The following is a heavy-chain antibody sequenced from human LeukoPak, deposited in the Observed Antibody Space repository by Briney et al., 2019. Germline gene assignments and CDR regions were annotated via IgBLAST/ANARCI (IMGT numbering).Heavy chain of an antibody. Sequence: ASVKVSCKASGYTFTNYYIHWVRQAPGQGLEWMGMINPSGGSTTYAQKFQGRVTMTRDTSTSTVYMELSSLRSEDTAVYYCARGGISPRGNLDYWGQGTLVTVSS. D-gene: IGHD6-13*01. J-gene: IGHJ4*02. CDR3: ARGGISPRGNLDY. CDR2: INPSGGST. CDR1: GYTFTNYY. V-gene: IGHV1-46*01.